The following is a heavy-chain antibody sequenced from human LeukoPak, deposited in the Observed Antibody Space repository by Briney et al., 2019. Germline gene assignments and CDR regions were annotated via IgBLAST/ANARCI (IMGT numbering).Heavy chain of an antibody. Sequence: GGSLRLSCAVSGFTVSSNYMSWVRQAPGKGLEWVSVIYSGGSTSYADSVKGRFIISSDNSKNMVFLQMNSLRVEDTALYYCVKAVDSGGYNFERGANYWGQGTLVTVSS. J-gene: IGHJ4*02. V-gene: IGHV3-53*01. D-gene: IGHD3-22*01. CDR1: GFTVSSNY. CDR2: IYSGGST. CDR3: VKAVDSGGYNFERGANY.